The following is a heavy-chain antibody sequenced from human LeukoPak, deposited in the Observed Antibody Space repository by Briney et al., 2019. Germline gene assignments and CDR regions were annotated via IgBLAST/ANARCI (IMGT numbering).Heavy chain of an antibody. CDR2: IRYDGSNK. CDR1: GFTFSSYG. Sequence: GGSLRLSCAASGFTFSSYGMHWVRQAPGKGLEWVAFIRYDGSNKYYAGSVKGRFTASRDNSKNTLYLQMTSLRVDDTAEYYCAREKEPILLASSYYHYGMDAWGQGTTVTVSS. J-gene: IGHJ6*02. V-gene: IGHV3-30*02. CDR3: AREKEPILLASSYYHYGMDA. D-gene: IGHD3-10*01.